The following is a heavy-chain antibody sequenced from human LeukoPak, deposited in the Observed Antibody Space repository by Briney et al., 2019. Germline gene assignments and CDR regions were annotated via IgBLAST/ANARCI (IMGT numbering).Heavy chain of an antibody. J-gene: IGHJ4*02. D-gene: IGHD3-10*01. CDR3: ARGEDYYGSGSGY. CDR1: GFTFSSYT. V-gene: IGHV3-21*01. CDR2: ISTSSSYI. Sequence: GGSLRLSCAASGFTFSSYTMNWVRQAPGKGLEWVSFISTSSSYIYYADSVKGRFTISRDNAKNSLYLQMNSLRAEDTAVYYCARGEDYYGSGSGYWGQGTLVTVSS.